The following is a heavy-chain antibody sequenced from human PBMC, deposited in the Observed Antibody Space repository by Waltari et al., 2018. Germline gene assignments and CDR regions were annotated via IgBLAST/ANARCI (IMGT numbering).Heavy chain of an antibody. CDR3: AGAGGDSSPFDY. CDR1: GFTFSSYG. CDR2: IWYDGSNK. V-gene: IGHV3-33*08. Sequence: QVQLVESGGGVVQPGRSLRLSCAASGFTFSSYGMHWVRQAPGKGLEWVAVIWYDGSNKYYADSVKGRFTSSRDNSKNTLYLQMNSLRAEDTAMYYCAGAGGDSSPFDYWGQGTLVTVSS. J-gene: IGHJ4*02. D-gene: IGHD2-21*01.